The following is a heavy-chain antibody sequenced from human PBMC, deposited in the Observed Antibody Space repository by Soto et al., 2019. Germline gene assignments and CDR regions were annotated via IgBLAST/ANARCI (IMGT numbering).Heavy chain of an antibody. V-gene: IGHV1-3*01. Sequence: ASVTVSCTASGYTFSSSAMHWVRQAPGQRLEWMGWINAGYGNTKSSQKFQDRVTISRDTSASTAYMELTSLRSEDTAVYYCARDTGDGTFDFWGQGTLVTFSS. CDR3: ARDTGDGTFDF. CDR1: GYTFSSSA. J-gene: IGHJ4*02. CDR2: INAGYGNT. D-gene: IGHD7-27*01.